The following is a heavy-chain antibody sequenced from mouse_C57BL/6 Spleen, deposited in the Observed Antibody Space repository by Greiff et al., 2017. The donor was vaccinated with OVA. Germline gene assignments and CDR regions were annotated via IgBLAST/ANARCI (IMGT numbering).Heavy chain of an antibody. D-gene: IGHD1-1*01. Sequence: EVKLMESGAELVRPGASVKLSCTASGFNIKDDYMHWVKQRPEQGLEWIGWIDPENGDTEYASKFQGKATITADTSSNTAYLQLSSLTSEDTAVYYCRNYYGSSSYYFDYWGQGTTLTVSS. CDR3: RNYYGSSSYYFDY. V-gene: IGHV14-4*01. CDR2: IDPENGDT. J-gene: IGHJ2*01. CDR1: GFNIKDDY.